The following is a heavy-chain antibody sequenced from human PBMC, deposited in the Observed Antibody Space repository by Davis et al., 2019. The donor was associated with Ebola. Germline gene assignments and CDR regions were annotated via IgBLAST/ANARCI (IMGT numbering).Heavy chain of an antibody. CDR3: ASAPRELLSFGELLGNWFDP. CDR2: INPHNGNT. Sequence: ASVTVSSNAPGYTFTSYGITWVRQAPGQGLEWMGWINPHNGNTSHAQNVQGRVTMTTDTSTSTAYSEVGILRSDDRDVYYCASAPRELLSFGELLGNWFDPWGQGTLVTVSS. CDR1: GYTFTSYG. J-gene: IGHJ5*02. V-gene: IGHV1-18*04. D-gene: IGHD3-10*01.